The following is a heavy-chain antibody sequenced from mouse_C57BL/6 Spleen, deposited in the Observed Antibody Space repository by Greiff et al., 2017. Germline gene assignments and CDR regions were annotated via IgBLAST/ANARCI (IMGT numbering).Heavy chain of an antibody. J-gene: IGHJ4*01. CDR3: ARSLGALAMGC. D-gene: IGHD3-1*01. CDR1: GFTFTDYY. V-gene: IGHV7-3*01. Sequence: EVQLVESGGGLVQPGGSLSLSCAASGFTFTDYYMGWVRQPPGKALEWLGFIRNKANGDTTEYCASVKGRFTISRDDSQRILYLQMNDLGAEDSATYYCARSLGALAMGCWGQGASVTVSS. CDR2: IRNKANGDTT.